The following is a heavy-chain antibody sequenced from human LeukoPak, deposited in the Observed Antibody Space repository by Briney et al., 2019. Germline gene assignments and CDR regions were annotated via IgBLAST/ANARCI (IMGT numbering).Heavy chain of an antibody. CDR2: ISADGGST. V-gene: IGHV3-43*02. J-gene: IGHJ4*02. CDR3: AREYAARIRVVPAAIGY. Sequence: GGSLRLSCVVSGINFADYAMHWVRQPPGKGLEWVSLISADGGSTFSADSVKGRFTISRDNAKNSLYLQMNSLRAEDTAVYYCAREYAARIRVVPAAIGYWGQGTLVTVSS. CDR1: GINFADYA. D-gene: IGHD2-2*02.